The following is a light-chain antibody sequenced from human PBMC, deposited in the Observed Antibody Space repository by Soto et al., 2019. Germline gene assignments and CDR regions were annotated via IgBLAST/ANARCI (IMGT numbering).Light chain of an antibody. V-gene: IGKV3-20*01. CDR2: GAS. CDR3: QQYGSSPPRT. J-gene: IGKJ1*01. Sequence: EIVLTQSPGTLSLSPGERATLSCRASQSINSNYLAWYQLKPGQAPRLLIYGASIRATAIPDRFSGSVSGTDFTLTISRLDPEDFAVYYCQQYGSSPPRTFGQGTKVE. CDR1: QSINSNY.